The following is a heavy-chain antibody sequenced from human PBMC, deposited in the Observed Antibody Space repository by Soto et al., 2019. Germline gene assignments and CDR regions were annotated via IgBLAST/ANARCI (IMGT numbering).Heavy chain of an antibody. Sequence: QVQLEQSGAEVKKPGASVKVSCKASGYTFTRSGISWVRQAPGQGPEWMGWISSYNGDTNYAQTFQGRVTMTTDTCTSTAYMELRSLRSDDTAVYYCAREGVAPYYYYGMDVWGQGTPVTVSS. CDR2: ISSYNGDT. D-gene: IGHD5-12*01. J-gene: IGHJ6*02. V-gene: IGHV1-18*01. CDR3: AREGVAPYYYYGMDV. CDR1: GYTFTRSG.